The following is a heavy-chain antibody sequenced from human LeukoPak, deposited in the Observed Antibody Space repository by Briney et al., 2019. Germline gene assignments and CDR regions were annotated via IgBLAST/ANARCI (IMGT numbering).Heavy chain of an antibody. J-gene: IGHJ4*02. CDR2: ISSSGSTI. CDR3: AKDSDYYDSSGYCDY. Sequence: GGSLRLSCAASGFTFSDYYMSWIRQAPGKGLEWVSYISSSGSTIYYADSVKGRFTISRDNSKNTLYLQMNSLRAEDTAVYYCAKDSDYYDSSGYCDYWGQGTLVTVSS. V-gene: IGHV3-11*01. CDR1: GFTFSDYY. D-gene: IGHD3-22*01.